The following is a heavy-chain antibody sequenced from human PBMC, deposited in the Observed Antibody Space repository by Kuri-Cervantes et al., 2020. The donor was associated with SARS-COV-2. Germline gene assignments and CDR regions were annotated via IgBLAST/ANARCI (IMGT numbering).Heavy chain of an antibody. CDR1: GGSVSSGGYY. Sequence: SETLSLTCTVSGGSVSSGGYYWSWIRQPPGKGLEWIGYIYYSGSTNYNPSLKSRVTISVDTSKNQFSLKLSSVTAADTAVYYCARDGRIGLDVWGQGTTVTVSS. CDR2: IYYSGST. D-gene: IGHD2-15*01. V-gene: IGHV4-61*08. CDR3: ARDGRIGLDV. J-gene: IGHJ6*02.